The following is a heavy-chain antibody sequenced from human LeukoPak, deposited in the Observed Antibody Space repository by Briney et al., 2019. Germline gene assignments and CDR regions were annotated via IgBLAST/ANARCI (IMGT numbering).Heavy chain of an antibody. J-gene: IGHJ4*02. CDR1: GYTFTNYDYG. Sequence: GASVKVSCKASGYTFTNYDYGISWVRQAPGQGLKWVGWISATNGNTKYVQEFQGRVSMTTDTSTNTAYMELRSLRSDDTAVYFCARVCGYNIGIYYFDYWGQGTLVTVSS. CDR3: ARVCGYNIGIYYFDY. CDR2: ISATNGNT. V-gene: IGHV1-18*01. D-gene: IGHD5-18*01.